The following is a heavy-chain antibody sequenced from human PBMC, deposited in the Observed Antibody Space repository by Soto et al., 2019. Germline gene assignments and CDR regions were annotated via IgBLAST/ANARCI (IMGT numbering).Heavy chain of an antibody. Sequence: SVKVSCKASGGTFSSYTISWVRQAPGQGLEWMGRIIPILGIANYAQKFQGRVTITADKSTSTAYMELSSLRSEDTAVYYCARDAVYYYDSSGGNAFDIWGQGTMVTVSS. J-gene: IGHJ3*02. D-gene: IGHD3-22*01. CDR2: IIPILGIA. V-gene: IGHV1-69*04. CDR1: GGTFSSYT. CDR3: ARDAVYYYDSSGGNAFDI.